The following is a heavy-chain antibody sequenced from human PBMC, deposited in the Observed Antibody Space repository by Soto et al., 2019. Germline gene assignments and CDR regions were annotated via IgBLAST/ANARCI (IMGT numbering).Heavy chain of an antibody. Sequence: PSETLSLTCSVSDDSINSDKYYWGWIRQPPGKGLEWIGSIYHRGNTYYNPSLQTRVTISLDRSRNQFSLKLSSVTAADTAVYYCARVRGYYYDSSGYYGTGDWFDPWGQGTLVTVSS. D-gene: IGHD3-22*01. CDR2: IYHRGNT. J-gene: IGHJ5*02. CDR1: DDSINSDKYY. CDR3: ARVRGYYYDSSGYYGTGDWFDP. V-gene: IGHV4-39*07.